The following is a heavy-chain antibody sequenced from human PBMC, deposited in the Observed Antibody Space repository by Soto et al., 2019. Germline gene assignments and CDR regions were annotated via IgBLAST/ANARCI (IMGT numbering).Heavy chain of an antibody. D-gene: IGHD6-13*01. Sequence: PRASVKVSCKASGFTFTSSAVQWVRQARGQRLEWIGWTVVGSGNTNYAQKFQERVTITRDMSTSTAYMELSSLRSEDTAVYYCAADPRYSSSWYQGSYYYGMDVWGQGTTVTVSS. V-gene: IGHV1-58*01. J-gene: IGHJ6*02. CDR3: AADPRYSSSWYQGSYYYGMDV. CDR1: GFTFTSSA. CDR2: TVVGSGNT.